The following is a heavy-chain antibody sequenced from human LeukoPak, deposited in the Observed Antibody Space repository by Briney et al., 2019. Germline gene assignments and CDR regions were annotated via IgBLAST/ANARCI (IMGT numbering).Heavy chain of an antibody. Sequence: ASVKVSCKVSGYTLTELSMHWVRQAPGKGLEWMGGFDPEDGETIYAQKFQGRVTMTEDTSIDTAYMELSSLRSEDTAVYYCATAGCSSTSCHLSQYYFDYWGQGTLVTVSS. CDR1: GYTLTELS. D-gene: IGHD2-2*01. V-gene: IGHV1-24*01. J-gene: IGHJ4*02. CDR2: FDPEDGET. CDR3: ATAGCSSTSCHLSQYYFDY.